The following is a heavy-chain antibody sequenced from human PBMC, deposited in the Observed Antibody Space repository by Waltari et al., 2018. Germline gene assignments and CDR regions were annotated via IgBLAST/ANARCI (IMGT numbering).Heavy chain of an antibody. J-gene: IGHJ4*02. CDR2: INPNNGAT. CDR1: GYTFPVYY. V-gene: IGHV1-2*02. Sequence: QVQLVPSGVEVKKPGAAVRVPCKASGYTFPVYYLHWIRQAPGQGPEWMGWINPNNGATKYAQKFQGRVTMTRDTSINTAYLEVTSDDTAVYYCARDRWGESHGYGYWGRGTLVTVSS. D-gene: IGHD7-27*01. CDR3: ARDRWGESHGYGY.